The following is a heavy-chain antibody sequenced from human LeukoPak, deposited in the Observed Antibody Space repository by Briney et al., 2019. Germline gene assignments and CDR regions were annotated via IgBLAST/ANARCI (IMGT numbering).Heavy chain of an antibody. J-gene: IGHJ4*02. V-gene: IGHV4-59*01. D-gene: IGHD6-13*01. Sequence: PSETLSPTCTVSGASISSYYWSWIRQPPGRGLEWIRHLYDGGTTNYNPSLKSRVTMSVDTSKNQFSLRLSSVTAADTAVYYCARAASSWSFDYWGQGTLVTVSS. CDR2: LYDGGTT. CDR1: GASISSYY. CDR3: ARAASSWSFDY.